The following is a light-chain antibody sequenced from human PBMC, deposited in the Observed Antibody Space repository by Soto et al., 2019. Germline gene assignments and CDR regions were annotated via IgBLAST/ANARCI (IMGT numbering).Light chain of an antibody. J-gene: IGKJ5*01. V-gene: IGKV3-15*01. CDR2: GAS. CDR3: QQYNNWPPIT. Sequence: EIVLTQSPGTLSLSPGERATLSCRASQNVNSNLAWYQQKPGQAPRLHIYGASTRATGIPARFSGSGSGTEFTLTISSLQSEDFAVYYCQQYNNWPPITFGQGTRLEIK. CDR1: QNVNSN.